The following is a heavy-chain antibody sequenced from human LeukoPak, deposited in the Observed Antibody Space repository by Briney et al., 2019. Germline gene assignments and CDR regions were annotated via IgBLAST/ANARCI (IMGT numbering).Heavy chain of an antibody. V-gene: IGHV3-23*01. CDR1: RFTFSSYA. CDR3: AKDTSIGRYCTNGVCSPFDY. D-gene: IGHD2-8*01. Sequence: HPGGSLRLSCAGSRFTFSSYAMSWVRQAPGKGLEWVSAISDTGATTYDADSVKGRFTISRDNSRSTLYLQMNSLRAEDTALYYCAKDTSIGRYCTNGVCSPFDYWGQGTLVTVSS. J-gene: IGHJ4*02. CDR2: ISDTGATT.